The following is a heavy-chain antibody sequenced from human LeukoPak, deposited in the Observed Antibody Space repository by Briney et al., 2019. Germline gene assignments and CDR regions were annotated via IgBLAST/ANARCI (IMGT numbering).Heavy chain of an antibody. J-gene: IGHJ4*02. Sequence: SETLSLTCSVSGGSISSSKYYWGWVRQPAGEGPEWIGRIYASGSAKYNPSLKSRVTMSLDTSKNQFSLKLSSVTAADTAVYYCARDLGDWSRDYFAFDYWGQGSLVTVSS. CDR1: GGSISSSKYY. CDR3: ARDLGDWSRDYFAFDY. D-gene: IGHD3/OR15-3a*01. V-gene: IGHV4-4*07. CDR2: IYASGSA.